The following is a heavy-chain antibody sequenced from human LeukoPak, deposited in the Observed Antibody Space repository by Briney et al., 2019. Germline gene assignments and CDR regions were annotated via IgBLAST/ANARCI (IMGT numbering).Heavy chain of an antibody. V-gene: IGHV3-21*01. Sequence: GGSLRLSCGASGFYFSSYSMNWVRQAPGKGLEWVSSINSGSTYMYYADSVKGRFTISRDNAKNSLHLQMSSLRAEDTAVYFCAXXXXXTXRNYXYYYMDVWGKGTTVTVSS. CDR2: INSGSTYM. CDR1: GFYFSSYS. J-gene: IGHJ6*03. D-gene: IGHD1-1*01. CDR3: AXXXXXTXRNYXYYYMDV.